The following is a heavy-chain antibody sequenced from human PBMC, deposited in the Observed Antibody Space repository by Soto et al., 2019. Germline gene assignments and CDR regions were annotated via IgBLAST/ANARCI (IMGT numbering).Heavy chain of an antibody. CDR3: ARDYHYYGSHNWFDP. D-gene: IGHD3-10*01. J-gene: IGHJ5*02. Sequence: SETLSLTCTVSGGSISSGDYYWSWIRQPPGKGLEWIGYIYYSGSTYYNPSLKSRVTISVDTSKNQFSLKLSSVTAADTAVYYCARDYHYYGSHNWFDPWGQGTLVTVSS. CDR1: GGSISSGDYY. V-gene: IGHV4-30-4*01. CDR2: IYYSGST.